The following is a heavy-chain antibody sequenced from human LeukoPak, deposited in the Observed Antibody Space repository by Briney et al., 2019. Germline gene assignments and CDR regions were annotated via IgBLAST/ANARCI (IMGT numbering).Heavy chain of an antibody. CDR1: GGSISSYY. V-gene: IGHV4-59*01. CDR3: ARGSPYYYYGMDV. Sequence: SETLSLTCTVSGGSISSYYWSWIRQPPGKGLEWIGYIYYSGSTNYNPSLKSRVTISVDTSKNQFSLKLSSVTAADTAVYYCARGSPYYYYGMDVWGQGTTVTVSS. J-gene: IGHJ6*02. CDR2: IYYSGST.